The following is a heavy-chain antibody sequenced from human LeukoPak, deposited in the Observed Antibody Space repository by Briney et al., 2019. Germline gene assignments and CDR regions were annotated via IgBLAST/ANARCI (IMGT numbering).Heavy chain of an antibody. Sequence: GGSLRLSCAASGFTVSSNYMSWVRQAPGKGLEWVSVIYSGGSTYYADSVKGRFTISRDNSKNTLYLQMSSLRAEDTAVYYCAKGLPGYYDSSGYYPPRGWGQGTLVTVSS. D-gene: IGHD3-22*01. J-gene: IGHJ4*02. CDR2: IYSGGST. CDR1: GFTVSSNY. CDR3: AKGLPGYYDSSGYYPPRG. V-gene: IGHV3-53*01.